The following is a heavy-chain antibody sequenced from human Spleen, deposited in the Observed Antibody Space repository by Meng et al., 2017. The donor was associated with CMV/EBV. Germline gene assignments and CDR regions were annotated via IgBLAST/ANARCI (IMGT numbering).Heavy chain of an antibody. CDR3: ARGKGFCSGGSCLNWFDP. Sequence: SLSGYFWTWIRQPTGEELEWIGEINESGRTHYKPSLKSRVSMSIDTSKNQLSLKLSSVTAADTAVYYCARGKGFCSGGSCLNWFDPWGQGTLVTVSS. V-gene: IGHV4-34*01. CDR1: SLSGYF. D-gene: IGHD2-15*01. J-gene: IGHJ5*02. CDR2: INESGRT.